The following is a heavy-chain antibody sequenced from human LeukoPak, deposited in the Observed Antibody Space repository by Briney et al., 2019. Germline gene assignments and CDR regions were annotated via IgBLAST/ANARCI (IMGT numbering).Heavy chain of an antibody. CDR2: NNPNSGGA. CDR1: GYTFTGYY. J-gene: IGHJ4*02. CDR3: ARFFSSGWYDY. V-gene: IGHV1-2*02. Sequence: ASVKVSCKASGYTFTGYYMHWVRQAPGQGLEWMGWNNPNSGGANYAQKFQGRVTMTRDTSISTAYMELSRLRSDDTAVYYCARFFSSGWYDYWGQGTLVTVSS. D-gene: IGHD6-19*01.